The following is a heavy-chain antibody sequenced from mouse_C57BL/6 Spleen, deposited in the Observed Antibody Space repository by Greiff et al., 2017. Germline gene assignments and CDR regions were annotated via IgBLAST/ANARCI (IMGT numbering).Heavy chain of an antibody. CDR1: GFTFSSYA. D-gene: IGHD1-1*01. V-gene: IGHV5-4*01. CDR2: ISDGGSYT. CDR3: ARDITTVVPYFDY. Sequence: EVKLVESGGGLVKPGGSLKLSCAASGFTFSSYAMSWVRQTPEKRLEWVATISDGGSYTYYPDNVKGRFTISRDNAKNNLYLQMSHLKSEDTAMYYCARDITTVVPYFDYWGQGTTLTVSS. J-gene: IGHJ2*01.